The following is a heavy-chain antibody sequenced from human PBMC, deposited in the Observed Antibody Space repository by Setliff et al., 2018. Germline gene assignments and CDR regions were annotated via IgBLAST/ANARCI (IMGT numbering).Heavy chain of an antibody. J-gene: IGHJ4*02. CDR2: IYYSGST. CDR3: ARGAKWGDFLNYFDY. Sequence: PSETLTLTCTVSGGSISSGGYYWSWIRQHPGKGLEWIGYIYYSGSTYYNPSLKSRVTISVDTSKNQFSLKLSSVTAADTAVYYCARGAKWGDFLNYFDYWGQGALVTVSS. V-gene: IGHV4-31*03. D-gene: IGHD1-26*01. CDR1: GGSISSGGYY.